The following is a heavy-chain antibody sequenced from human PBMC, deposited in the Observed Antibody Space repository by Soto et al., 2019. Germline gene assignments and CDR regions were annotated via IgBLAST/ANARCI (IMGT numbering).Heavy chain of an antibody. CDR3: ARTTGFWSGYRYYYYGMDV. CDR2: IYYSGST. CDR1: GGSISSYY. Sequence: PSETLPLTCTVSGGSISSYYWSWIRQPTGKGLEWIGYIYYSGSTNYNPSLKSRVTISVDTSKNQFSLKLSSVTAADTAVYYCARTTGFWSGYRYYYYGMDVWGQGTTVTVSS. J-gene: IGHJ6*02. V-gene: IGHV4-59*01. D-gene: IGHD3-3*01.